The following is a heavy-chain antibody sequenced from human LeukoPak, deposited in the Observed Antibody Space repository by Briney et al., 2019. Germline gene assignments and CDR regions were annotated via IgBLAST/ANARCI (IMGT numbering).Heavy chain of an antibody. J-gene: IGHJ4*02. Sequence: PGGSLRLSCAASGFTFSTYAMSWVRQAPGKGLEWISALSGSGASTYYADSVKGRFTISRDNSKNTLYLQMNSLRAEDTAVYYCARYYDDSSGYPRCLDYWGQGNLVTVSS. CDR3: ARYYDDSSGYPRCLDY. D-gene: IGHD3-22*01. V-gene: IGHV3-23*01. CDR2: LSGSGAST. CDR1: GFTFSTYA.